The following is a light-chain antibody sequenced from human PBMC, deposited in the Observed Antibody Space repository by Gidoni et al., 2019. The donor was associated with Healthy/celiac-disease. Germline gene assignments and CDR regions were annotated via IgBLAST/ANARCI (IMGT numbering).Light chain of an antibody. CDR1: QSISSY. CDR3: QQSYSTPGI. Sequence: DIQMTQSPSSLSASVGDRVTITCRASQSISSYLNWYQQKPGKAPKLLIYAASSLQSGVPSRFSGSGSGTDFTLTISSLQPEDFATYYCQQSYSTPGIFGGXTKVEIK. CDR2: AAS. V-gene: IGKV1-39*01. J-gene: IGKJ4*01.